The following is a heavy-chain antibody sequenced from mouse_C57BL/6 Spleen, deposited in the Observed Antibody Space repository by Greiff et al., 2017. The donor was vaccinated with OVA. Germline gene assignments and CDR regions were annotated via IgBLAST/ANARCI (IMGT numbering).Heavy chain of an antibody. CDR2: IWSGGST. J-gene: IGHJ2*01. CDR1: GFSLTSYG. Sequence: VKLMESGPGLVQPSQSLSITCTVSGFSLTSYGVHWVRQSPGKGLEWLGVIWSGGSTDYNAAFISRLSISKDNSKSQVFFKMNRLQADDTAIYYCASYDYDGYYFDCWGKGPTLTAAS. CDR3: ASYDYDGYYFDC. V-gene: IGHV2-2*01. D-gene: IGHD2-4*01.